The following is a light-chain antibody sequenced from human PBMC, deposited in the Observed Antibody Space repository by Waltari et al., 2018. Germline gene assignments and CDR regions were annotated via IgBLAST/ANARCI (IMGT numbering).Light chain of an antibody. CDR1: SHDVGGYTS. J-gene: IGLJ2*01. V-gene: IGLV2-14*01. CDR2: DVS. CDR3: SSQSSNNVVL. Sequence: QSALTQPASVSGSPGQSVTILCTATSHDVGGYTSVSWYQGHPGQAPRVIIYDVSDRPSGVSDRFSGSKSGNTASLTISGLQAEDEADYYCSSQSSNNVVLFGGGTKLTVL.